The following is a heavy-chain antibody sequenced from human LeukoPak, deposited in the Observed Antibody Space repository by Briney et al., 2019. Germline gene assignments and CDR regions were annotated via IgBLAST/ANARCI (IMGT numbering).Heavy chain of an antibody. CDR2: IKPNSGNT. CDR3: ARAYQPLGGLSFPDS. CDR1: GYTFTSYG. D-gene: IGHD3-16*02. V-gene: IGHV7-4-1*02. Sequence: ASVTVSCKASGYTFTSYGISWVRQAPGQGLEWMGWIKPNSGNTAYAQGFTGGFVFSLDTSVTTTYMQISGLKAEDTAVYYCARAYQPLGGLSFPDSWGQGTLVTVSS. J-gene: IGHJ5*01.